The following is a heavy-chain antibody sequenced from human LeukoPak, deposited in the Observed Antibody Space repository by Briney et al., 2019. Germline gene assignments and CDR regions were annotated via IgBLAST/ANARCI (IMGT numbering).Heavy chain of an antibody. Sequence: GSLRLSCAASGVNFGSYGMHWVRPAPGKGLAWVGLIWYDGSSEEYADSVKGRFTISRDNSRDTLYLQMNSLRAEDTAVYYCAKDDNWRGSYNYYYMDVWGKGTSVTVSS. D-gene: IGHD3-3*01. CDR1: GVNFGSYG. CDR2: IWYDGSSE. V-gene: IGHV3-33*06. J-gene: IGHJ6*03. CDR3: AKDDNWRGSYNYYYMDV.